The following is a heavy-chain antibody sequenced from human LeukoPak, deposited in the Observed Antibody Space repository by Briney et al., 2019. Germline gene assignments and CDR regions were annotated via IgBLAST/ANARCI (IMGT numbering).Heavy chain of an antibody. J-gene: IGHJ4*02. Sequence: ASVKVSCKASGYTFTGYFIHWVRQVPGQGLEWMGWINPNSGGTNYAQKFQGRVTMTRDTSTNTAHMELSRLRSDDTAIYYCARESIIPAARGDYWGQGTLVTVSS. CDR1: GYTFTGYF. V-gene: IGHV1-2*02. CDR2: INPNSGGT. CDR3: ARESIIPAARGDY. D-gene: IGHD2-2*01.